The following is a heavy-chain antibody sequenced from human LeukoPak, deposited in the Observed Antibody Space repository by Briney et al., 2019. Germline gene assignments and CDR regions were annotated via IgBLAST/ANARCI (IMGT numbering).Heavy chain of an antibody. J-gene: IGHJ4*02. D-gene: IGHD3-10*01. CDR1: EFRISNDW. Sequence: GGSRRLSGAAPEFRISNDWMSWSGQAPGKALKWLARFKSRSAGETTDYAAPVKGRFTISRDDSKNTLYLQMNSLKTEDTAVYYCTLIQGWGSGSYYRDFWGQGTLVTVSS. CDR3: TLIQGWGSGSYYRDF. CDR2: FKSRSAGETT. V-gene: IGHV3-15*01.